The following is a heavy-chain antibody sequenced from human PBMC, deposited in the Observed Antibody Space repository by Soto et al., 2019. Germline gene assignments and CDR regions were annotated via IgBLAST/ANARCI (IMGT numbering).Heavy chain of an antibody. Sequence: QVQLMQSGAEVRKPGASVRLSCETSGYNFNQYYIHWVRQAPGQGLEWMGIINLRGGTTEYAHKFRGRVTVTGDTSTSTAYMELRSLRSEDTAIYFCARGPDVSDFPRWDYWGQGTLVTVSS. J-gene: IGHJ4*02. CDR3: ARGPDVSDFPRWDY. V-gene: IGHV1-46*02. D-gene: IGHD2-21*02. CDR2: INLRGGTT. CDR1: GYNFNQYY.